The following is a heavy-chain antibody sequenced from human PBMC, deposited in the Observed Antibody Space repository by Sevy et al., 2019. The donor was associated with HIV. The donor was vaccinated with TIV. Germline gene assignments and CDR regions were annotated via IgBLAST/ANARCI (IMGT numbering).Heavy chain of an antibody. Sequence: GGSLRLSCAASGFTFSSYAMSWVRQAPGKGLEWVSAISGSGGSTYYADSVKGRFTISRDNSKNTLYLQMNSLRAEDTAVYYCAKTVRASSSWEPYYFDYWGQGTLVTVSS. J-gene: IGHJ4*02. CDR3: AKTVRASSSWEPYYFDY. CDR1: GFTFSSYA. V-gene: IGHV3-23*01. CDR2: ISGSGGST. D-gene: IGHD6-13*01.